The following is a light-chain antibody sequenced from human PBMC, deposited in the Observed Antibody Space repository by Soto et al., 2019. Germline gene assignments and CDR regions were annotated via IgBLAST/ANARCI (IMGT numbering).Light chain of an antibody. CDR1: QDISND. Sequence: DIQMTQSPSSLSASVGDRVTITCRATQDISNDLGWYQQKPGTAPKRLIYAASSLQSGVPSRFSGSGSGTEFTLKISSLQPEDFATYYCLRHNSYPPTFGQGTKVDIK. CDR2: AAS. CDR3: LRHNSYPPT. J-gene: IGKJ1*01. V-gene: IGKV1-17*01.